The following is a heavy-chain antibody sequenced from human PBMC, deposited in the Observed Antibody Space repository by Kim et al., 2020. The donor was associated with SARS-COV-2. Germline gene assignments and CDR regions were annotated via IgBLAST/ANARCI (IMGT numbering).Heavy chain of an antibody. J-gene: IGHJ4*02. Sequence: NTYYADSVKGRCTISRDNSQNTMYLQMNSLRAEDTALYYCAKVSSSTPGYWGQGTLVTVSS. V-gene: IGHV3-23*01. CDR2: NT. D-gene: IGHD2-2*01. CDR3: AKVSSSTPGY.